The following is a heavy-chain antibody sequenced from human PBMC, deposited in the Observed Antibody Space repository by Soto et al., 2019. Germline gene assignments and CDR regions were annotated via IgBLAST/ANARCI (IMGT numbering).Heavy chain of an antibody. V-gene: IGHV3-66*01. Sequence: EVQLVESGGGLVQPGGSLRLSCAASGFTVNNNYMSWVRQAPGKGLEWVSVIYSGGSTYYADSVNGRFTISRDNSKNTVHLQMNSLRAADTDVYYCARASYYYDSSGYYYRYYFDYWGQGTLVTVSS. CDR1: GFTVNNNY. J-gene: IGHJ4*02. D-gene: IGHD3-22*01. CDR2: IYSGGST. CDR3: ARASYYYDSSGYYYRYYFDY.